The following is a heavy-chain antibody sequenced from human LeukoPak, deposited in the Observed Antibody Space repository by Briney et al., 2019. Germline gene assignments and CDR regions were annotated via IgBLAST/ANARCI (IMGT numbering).Heavy chain of an antibody. CDR1: GGSISSYY. V-gene: IGHV4-59*08. J-gene: IGHJ3*02. D-gene: IGHD3-3*01. Sequence: SETLSLTCTVSGGSISSYYWSWIRQPPGKGLKWIGYIYYSGSTNYNPSLKSRVTISVDTSKNQFSLKLSSVTAADTAVYYCASTIFGVADAFDIWGQGTMVTVSS. CDR3: ASTIFGVADAFDI. CDR2: IYYSGST.